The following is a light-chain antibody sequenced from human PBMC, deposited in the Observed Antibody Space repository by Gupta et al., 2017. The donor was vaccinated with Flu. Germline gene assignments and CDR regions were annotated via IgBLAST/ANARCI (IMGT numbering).Light chain of an antibody. J-gene: IGKJ1*01. Sequence: DIVMTQSPSSLAVSLGERATINCKSSQTILHDYNNMNYLAWYQQRPGHPPRLLIYWASTRQAGVPDRFSGSGSGTDFTLTISSLQAEDVAVYYCQQYYSGQWTFGQGTKVEVK. V-gene: IGKV4-1*01. CDR1: QTILHDYNNMNY. CDR3: QQYYSGQWT. CDR2: WAS.